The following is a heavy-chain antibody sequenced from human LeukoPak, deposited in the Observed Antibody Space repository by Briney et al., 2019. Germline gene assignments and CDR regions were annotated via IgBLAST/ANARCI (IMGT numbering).Heavy chain of an antibody. V-gene: IGHV4-34*01. CDR1: GGSFSGYY. CDR3: ARGPEGGMDV. CDR2: INHSGST. Sequence: SETLSLTCAVYGGSFSGYYWSWIRQPPGKGLEWIGEINHSGSTNYNPSLKSRVTISVATSKNQFSLKLSSVTAADTAVYYCARGPEGGMDVWGKGTTVTVSS. J-gene: IGHJ6*04.